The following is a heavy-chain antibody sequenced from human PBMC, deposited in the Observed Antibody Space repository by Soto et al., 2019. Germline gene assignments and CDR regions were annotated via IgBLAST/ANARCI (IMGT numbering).Heavy chain of an antibody. CDR2: ISGSGNVP. J-gene: IGHJ4*02. D-gene: IGHD2-21*02. CDR3: AREPPYCGADYRSLSDY. V-gene: IGHV3-23*01. CDR1: GFTFSSYS. Sequence: GGSLRLSCAASGFTFSSYSMSWVRQAPGKGLEWVSVISGSGNVPYYADSVKGRFTISRDNSKNTLYLQMNRLRAEDTAVYYCAREPPYCGADYRSLSDYWXQGXLVTVSS.